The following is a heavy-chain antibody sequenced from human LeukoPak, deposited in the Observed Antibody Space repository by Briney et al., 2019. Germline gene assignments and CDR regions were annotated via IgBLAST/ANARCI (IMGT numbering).Heavy chain of an antibody. D-gene: IGHD7-27*01. CDR3: ARDDWGSDY. Sequence: ASVKVSCKASGGTFSSYAISWVRQAPGQGLEWMGWMNPYSGNTVYGRKFQGRVTMTRDTSISTAYMELSSLTSGDTAVYYCARDDWGSDYWGQGTLVTVSS. V-gene: IGHV1-8*02. J-gene: IGHJ4*02. CDR2: MNPYSGNT. CDR1: GGTFSSYA.